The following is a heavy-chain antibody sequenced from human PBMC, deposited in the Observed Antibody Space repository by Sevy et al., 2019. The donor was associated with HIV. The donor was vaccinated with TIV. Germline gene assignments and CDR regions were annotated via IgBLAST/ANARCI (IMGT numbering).Heavy chain of an antibody. D-gene: IGHD6-19*01. CDR1: GFSFSTHA. Sequence: GGSLRLSCAASGFSFSTHAMHWVRQAPGKGLEWVAVISFDGSDKYNTDSVKGRFTISGDDSKNTLLLQVSSLRAEDTAVYYCARDAGYSTVWYPGYWGQGTLVTVSS. CDR2: ISFDGSDK. J-gene: IGHJ4*02. CDR3: ARDAGYSTVWYPGY. V-gene: IGHV3-30*03.